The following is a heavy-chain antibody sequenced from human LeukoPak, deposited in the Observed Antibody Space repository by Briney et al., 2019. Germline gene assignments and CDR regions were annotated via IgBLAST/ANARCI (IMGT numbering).Heavy chain of an antibody. CDR1: GFTFSNYG. D-gene: IGHD3-10*01. CDR3: AKAPSGSGSYYSDY. CDR2: ISSTGGVT. Sequence: GGSLRLSCAASGFTFSNYGMGWVRQAPGKGLEWVSAISSTGGVTYYAYAVQGRFTISRDNSKNTLNLQMNSLRAEDTAAYYCAKAPSGSGSYYSDYWGPGNLGSVSS. J-gene: IGHJ4*02. V-gene: IGHV3-23*01.